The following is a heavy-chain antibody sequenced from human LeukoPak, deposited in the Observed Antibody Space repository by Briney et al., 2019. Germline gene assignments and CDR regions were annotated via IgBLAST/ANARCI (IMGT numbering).Heavy chain of an antibody. CDR3: ARRMVYGDDDFDI. V-gene: IGHV3-66*02. CDR2: IYSGGST. D-gene: IGHD2-8*01. Sequence: GGSLRLSCAASGFTVTSNYMSWVRQAPGKGLEWVSVIYSGGSTYYADSVKGRVTISRDKSKNTLYLQMNSLRAEDTAVYYCARRMVYGDDDFDIWGQGTMVTVSS. CDR1: GFTVTSNY. J-gene: IGHJ3*02.